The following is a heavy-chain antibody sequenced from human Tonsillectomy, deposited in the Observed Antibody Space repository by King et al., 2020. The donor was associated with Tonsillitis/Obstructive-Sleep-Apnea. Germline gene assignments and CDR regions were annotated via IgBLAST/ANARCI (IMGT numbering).Heavy chain of an antibody. V-gene: IGHV3-43*02. Sequence: VQLVESGGGVVQPGGSLRLSCAASGFTFDDYAMHWVRQAPGKGLEWVSLISGDGSTYYTDSVKGRFTISRDNSKNSLYLQMNSLRTEDTALYYCAKDIGIAVANAEYLHHWGQGTLVTVSS. CDR3: AKDIGIAVANAEYLHH. J-gene: IGHJ1*01. CDR1: GFTFDDYA. CDR2: ISGDGST. D-gene: IGHD6-19*01.